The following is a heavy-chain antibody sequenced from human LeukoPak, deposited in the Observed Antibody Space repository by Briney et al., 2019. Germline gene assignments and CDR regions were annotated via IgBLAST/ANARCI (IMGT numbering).Heavy chain of an antibody. CDR3: ANWYYYENGAYWC. CDR1: GFTFSNYG. D-gene: IGHD3-22*01. Sequence: PGGSLRLSCAASGFTFSNYGMSWVRQAQGKGLEWVSAITDTGNTFCADSVKGRFTISRDNSRNTLYLQMNSLRAEDTAVYYCANWYYYENGAYWCWGQGTLVTVSS. J-gene: IGHJ4*02. V-gene: IGHV3-23*01. CDR2: ITDTGNT.